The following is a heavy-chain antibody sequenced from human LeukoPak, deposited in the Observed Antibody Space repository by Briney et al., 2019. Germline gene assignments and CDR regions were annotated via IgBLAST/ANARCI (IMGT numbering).Heavy chain of an antibody. CDR1: GYTFTGYY. CDR3: ARAHGYCSGGSCYRSPYYYYYMDV. J-gene: IGHJ6*03. D-gene: IGHD2-15*01. CDR2: INPNSGGT. Sequence: ASVKVSCKASGYTFTGYYMHWVRQAPGQGLEWMGWINPNSGGTNYAQKFQGRVTMTRDTSISTAYMELSRLRSDDTAVYYCARAHGYCSGGSCYRSPYYYYYMDVWGKGSTVTVS. V-gene: IGHV1-2*02.